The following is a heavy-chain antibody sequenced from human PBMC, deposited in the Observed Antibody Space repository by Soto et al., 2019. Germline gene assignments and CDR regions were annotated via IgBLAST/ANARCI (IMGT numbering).Heavy chain of an antibody. Sequence: EVQLVASGGGLIQPGGSLRLSCAASGFSVSSKYMSWFRQAPGKGLEWVSVFYTDGRTFYAESVKGRFTISRDDSENTSYLQMNSLRAEDTAVYYCGRGQTVGVTAPDSWGQGTLVTVSS. CDR1: GFSVSSKY. D-gene: IGHD1-26*01. V-gene: IGHV3-53*01. CDR3: GRGQTVGVTAPDS. J-gene: IGHJ4*02. CDR2: FYTDGRT.